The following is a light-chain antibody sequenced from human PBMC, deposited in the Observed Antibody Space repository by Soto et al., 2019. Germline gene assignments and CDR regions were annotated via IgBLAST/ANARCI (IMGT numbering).Light chain of an antibody. CDR3: QQYKNWPHFT. V-gene: IGKV3-15*01. Sequence: EIVMTQSPATLSVSPGERATLSCRASQSVSTKLAWYRQKPGQAPRLLIFGASTRATGIPARFSGSGSGTECTLTINSLQSEDFAVYYCQQYKNWPHFTFGPGTTVDIK. CDR1: QSVSTK. J-gene: IGKJ3*01. CDR2: GAS.